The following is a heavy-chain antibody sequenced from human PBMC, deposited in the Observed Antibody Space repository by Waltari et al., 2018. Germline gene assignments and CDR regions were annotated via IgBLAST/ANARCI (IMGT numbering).Heavy chain of an antibody. CDR1: GYTFTSYY. Sequence: QVQLVQSGAEVKKPGASVKVSCKASGYTFTSYYMHWVRQAPGQGLEWMGIINPSGGSTNYAQKFQGRVTMTRDTSISTAYMELSRLRSDDTAVYYCARDLSPGGIYYYYGMDVWGQGTTVTVSS. V-gene: IGHV1-46*01. CDR3: ARDLSPGGIYYYYGMDV. J-gene: IGHJ6*02. CDR2: INPSGGST.